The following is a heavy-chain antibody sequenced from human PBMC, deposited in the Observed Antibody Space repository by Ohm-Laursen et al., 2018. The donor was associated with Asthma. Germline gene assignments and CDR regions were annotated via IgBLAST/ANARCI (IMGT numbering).Heavy chain of an antibody. CDR1: GFTFTTFW. J-gene: IGHJ4*02. V-gene: IGHV3-74*01. Sequence: SLRLSCAASGFTFTTFWMHWVRQAPGKGLVWVSRINSDGRNTIYADSVKGRFTISRDNAKNTLYLQMNSLRAEDTAVYYCAREDYSGYDYFDYWGQGTLVSVSS. CDR3: AREDYSGYDYFDY. D-gene: IGHD5-12*01. CDR2: INSDGRNT.